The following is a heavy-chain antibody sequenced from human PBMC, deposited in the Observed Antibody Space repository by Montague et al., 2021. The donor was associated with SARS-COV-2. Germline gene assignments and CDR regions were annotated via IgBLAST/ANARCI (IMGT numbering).Heavy chain of an antibody. Sequence: SETLSLTCTVSGGSISNYYWSWIRQSPGKGLEWIGYIFHSGITDXNPSLKSRVTISVDMSKNQFSLQLNSVTAADSAVYYCARTEYNWNDWFDPWGQGTLVTVSS. D-gene: IGHD1-20*01. V-gene: IGHV4-59*13. J-gene: IGHJ5*02. CDR1: GGSISNYY. CDR3: ARTEYNWNDWFDP. CDR2: IFHSGIT.